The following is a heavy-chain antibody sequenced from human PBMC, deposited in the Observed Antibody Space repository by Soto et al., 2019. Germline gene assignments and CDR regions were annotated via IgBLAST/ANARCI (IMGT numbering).Heavy chain of an antibody. V-gene: IGHV3-23*01. CDR2: ISSSGGST. Sequence: EVQLLESGGGLGQPGGSLRLSCAASGFTFSSYGMSWVRQAPGKGLEWVSSISSSGGSTYYADSVKGRFTISRDNSKNTLYLQMNSLRAEDTAVYYCAKGGSGYYQLDYWGQGTLVTVSS. J-gene: IGHJ4*02. D-gene: IGHD3-22*01. CDR3: AKGGSGYYQLDY. CDR1: GFTFSSYG.